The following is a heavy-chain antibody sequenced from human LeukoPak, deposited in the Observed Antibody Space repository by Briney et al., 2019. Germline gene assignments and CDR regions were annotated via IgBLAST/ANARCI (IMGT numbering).Heavy chain of an antibody. CDR2: ISSSGSTI. D-gene: IGHD1-26*01. J-gene: IGHJ5*02. V-gene: IGHV3-11*01. Sequence: PGGSLRLSCAASGFTFSDYYMSWIRQAPGKGLEWVSYISSSGSTIYYADSVKGRFTISRDNAKNSLYLQMNSLRAEDTAVYYCARAPPEWELLYNWFDPWGQGTLVTVSS. CDR1: GFTFSDYY. CDR3: ARAPPEWELLYNWFDP.